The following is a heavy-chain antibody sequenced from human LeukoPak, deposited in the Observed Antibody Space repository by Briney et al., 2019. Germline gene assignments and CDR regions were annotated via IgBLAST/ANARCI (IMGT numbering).Heavy chain of an antibody. Sequence: SETLSLTCTVSGGSISSYYWSWIRQPPGKGLEWIGYIYYSGSTNYNPSLKSRGTISVDTSKNQFSLKLSSVTAADTAVYYCARESSGWAYFDYWGQGTLVTVSS. J-gene: IGHJ4*02. V-gene: IGHV4-59*01. CDR2: IYYSGST. D-gene: IGHD6-19*01. CDR3: ARESSGWAYFDY. CDR1: GGSISSYY.